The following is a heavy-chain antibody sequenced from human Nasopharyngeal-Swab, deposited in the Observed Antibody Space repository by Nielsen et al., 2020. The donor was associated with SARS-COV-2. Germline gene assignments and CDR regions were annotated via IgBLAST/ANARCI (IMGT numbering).Heavy chain of an antibody. CDR1: GGSFSGYY. CDR2: INHSGST. V-gene: IGHV4-34*01. D-gene: IGHD6-13*01. CDR3: ARLPRIAAAGGY. Sequence: SETLSLTCAVYGGSFSGYYWSWIRQPPGKGLEWIGEINHSGSTNYNPSLKSRVTISVDTSKNQFSLKLSSVTAADTAVYYCARLPRIAAAGGYWGQGTLVTVSS. J-gene: IGHJ4*02.